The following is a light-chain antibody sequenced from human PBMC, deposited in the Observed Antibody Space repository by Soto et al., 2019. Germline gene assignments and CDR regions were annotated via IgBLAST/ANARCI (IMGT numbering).Light chain of an antibody. V-gene: IGLV4-60*02. CDR2: LEGSGSY. Sequence: QLVLTQSSSASASLGSSVKLTCTLSSGHSSYIIAWHQQQPGKAPRYLMKLEGSGSYNKGSGVPDRVSGSSSVADRYLTISNLQFDDEADYYCETWDSNTVVFGGGTKLTVL. CDR3: ETWDSNTVV. CDR1: SGHSSYI. J-gene: IGLJ2*01.